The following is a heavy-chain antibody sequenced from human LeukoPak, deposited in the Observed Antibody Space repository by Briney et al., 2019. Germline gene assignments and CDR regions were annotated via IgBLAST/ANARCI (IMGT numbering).Heavy chain of an antibody. CDR3: ARDGGLRLGELSLSRFDY. D-gene: IGHD3-16*02. CDR2: INPSGGST. Sequence: VASVKVSCKASGYTFTSYYMHWVRQAPGQGLEWMGIINPSGGSTSYAQKFQGRVTMTRDTSTSTVYMELSSLRSEDTAVYYCARDGGLRLGELSLSRFDYWGQGTLVTVSS. V-gene: IGHV1-46*01. J-gene: IGHJ4*02. CDR1: GYTFTSYY.